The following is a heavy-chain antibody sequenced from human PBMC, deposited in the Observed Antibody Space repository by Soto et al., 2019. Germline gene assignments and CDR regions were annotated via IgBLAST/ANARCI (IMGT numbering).Heavy chain of an antibody. CDR1: GYTFTSYY. J-gene: IGHJ4*02. D-gene: IGHD2-2*01. CDR2: INPSGGST. CDR3: ARDKRGYCSSTSCYALTPGEFDY. V-gene: IGHV1-46*01. Sequence: QVQLVQSGAEVKKPGASVKVSCKASGYTFTSYYMHWVRQAPGQGLEWMGIINPSGGSTSYAQKLQGRVTMTRDTSTSTVYMELSSLRSEDTAVYYCARDKRGYCSSTSCYALTPGEFDYWGQGTLVTVSS.